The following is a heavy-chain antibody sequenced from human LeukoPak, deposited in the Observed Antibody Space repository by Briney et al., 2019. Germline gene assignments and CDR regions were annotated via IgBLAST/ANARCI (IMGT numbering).Heavy chain of an antibody. Sequence: GASVKVSCKASGYTFTSYGISWVRQAPGQGLEWMGGIIPIFGTANYAQKFQGRVTITADESTSTAYMELSSLRSEDTAVYYCARNKPGGWYGDYWGQGTLVTVSS. V-gene: IGHV1-69*13. J-gene: IGHJ4*02. CDR3: ARNKPGGWYGDY. CDR2: IIPIFGTA. D-gene: IGHD6-19*01. CDR1: GYTFTSYG.